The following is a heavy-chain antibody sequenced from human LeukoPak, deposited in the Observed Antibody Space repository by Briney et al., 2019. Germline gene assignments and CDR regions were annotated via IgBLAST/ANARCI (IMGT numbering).Heavy chain of an antibody. Sequence: GGSLRLSCAASGFTPSSVWMSWGCDGPGEGLEWVANIKLDGSAKSSVDSVKGRFPISKTNAKNSLSLQMNRLRAQTTAVYYCARAGEKFIYCNYYMDVWGKGTTVTVSS. J-gene: IGHJ6*03. CDR2: IKLDGSAK. D-gene: IGHD3-10*01. CDR1: GFTPSSVW. V-gene: IGHV3-7*01. CDR3: ARAGEKFIYCNYYMDV.